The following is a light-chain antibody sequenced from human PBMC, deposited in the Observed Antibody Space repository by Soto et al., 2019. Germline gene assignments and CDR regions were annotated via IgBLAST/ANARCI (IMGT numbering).Light chain of an antibody. CDR3: QQYETYSGT. V-gene: IGKV1-5*03. Sequence: DIQMTQSPSSLFASVGDRVTITCRASQIINTWLAWYQQRPGKAPKLLIYRASNLVYGVPSRFSGSGSGTEFTLTISSLQPDDFSIYYCQQYETYSGTFGHGTQVDL. CDR2: RAS. CDR1: QIINTW. J-gene: IGKJ3*01.